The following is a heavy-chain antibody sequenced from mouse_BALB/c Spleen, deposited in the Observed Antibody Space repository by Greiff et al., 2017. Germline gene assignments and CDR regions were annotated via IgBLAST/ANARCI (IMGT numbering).Heavy chain of an antibody. CDR3: AILSTTVVGDY. V-gene: IGHV1-74*01. CDR1: GYTFTSYW. D-gene: IGHD1-1*01. CDR2: INPSDSET. J-gene: IGHJ2*01. Sequence: QVQLQQPGAELVKPGAPVKLSCKASGYTFTSYWMNWVKQRPGRGLEWIGRINPSDSETHYNQKFKDKATLTVDKSSSTAYIQLSSLTSEDSAVYYCAILSTTVVGDYWGQGTTLTVSS.